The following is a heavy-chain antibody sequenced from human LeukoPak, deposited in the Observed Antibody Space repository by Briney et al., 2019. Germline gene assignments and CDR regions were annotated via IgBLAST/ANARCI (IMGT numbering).Heavy chain of an antibody. CDR2: IYYSGST. CDR1: GSSISSYY. V-gene: IGHV4-59*01. J-gene: IGHJ4*02. Sequence: SETLSLTCTVSGSSISSYYWSWIRQPPGKGLEWIGYIYYSGSTNYNPSLKSRVTISVDTSKNQFSLKLSSVTAADTAVYYCARVGNIAAAAFDYWGQGTLVTVSS. D-gene: IGHD6-13*01. CDR3: ARVGNIAAAAFDY.